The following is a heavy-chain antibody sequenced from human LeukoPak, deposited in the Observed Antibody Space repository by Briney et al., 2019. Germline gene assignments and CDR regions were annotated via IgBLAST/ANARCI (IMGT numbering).Heavy chain of an antibody. CDR3: ARGPSGLRSPFNT. D-gene: IGHD5-12*01. J-gene: IGHJ3*02. CDR1: GGSISSYY. CDR2: IYYSGST. Sequence: SETLSLTCTVSGGSISSYYWSWIRQPPGKGLEWIGYIYYSGSTNYNPSLKSRVTISVDTSKNQISLKLSSVTAADTAVYYCARGPSGLRSPFNTWGQGTTVTVSS. V-gene: IGHV4-59*08.